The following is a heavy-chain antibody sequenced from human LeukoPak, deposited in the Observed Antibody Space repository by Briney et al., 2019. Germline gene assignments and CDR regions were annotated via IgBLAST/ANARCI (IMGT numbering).Heavy chain of an antibody. D-gene: IGHD3-10*01. CDR1: GGSFSGYY. Sequence: MSSETLSLTCAVYGGSFSGYYWSWIRQPPGKGLEWIGEINHSGSTNYNPSLKSRVTISVDTSKNQFSLKLSSVTAADTAVYYCARGRGFGELLPYFDYWGQGTLVTVSS. CDR2: INHSGST. CDR3: ARGRGFGELLPYFDY. V-gene: IGHV4-34*01. J-gene: IGHJ4*02.